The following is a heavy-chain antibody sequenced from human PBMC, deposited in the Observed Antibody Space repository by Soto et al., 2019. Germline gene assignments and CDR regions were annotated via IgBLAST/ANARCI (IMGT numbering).Heavy chain of an antibody. J-gene: IGHJ6*03. CDR2: INAGNGNT. CDR3: ARGHLAVVPVASWYYYMDV. CDR1: GYTFTNYA. V-gene: IGHV1-3*01. Sequence: ASLKVSCKASGYTFTNYAVYWVRQAPGKRLEWMGWINAGNGNTRYSQKFQDRVTITRDTSARTAYMELSSLRSEDTAVYYCARGHLAVVPVASWYYYMDVWGKGTTVTV. D-gene: IGHD2-2*01.